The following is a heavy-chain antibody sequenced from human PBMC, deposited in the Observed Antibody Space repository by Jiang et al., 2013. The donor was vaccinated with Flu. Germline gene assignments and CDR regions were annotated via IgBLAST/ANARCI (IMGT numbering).Heavy chain of an antibody. CDR2: ISYSGVT. CDR3: ARDLDYDSDYSDAFDM. Sequence: GSGLVKPSETLSLTCTVSGGSISTYYWSWIRQSPGKGLEWIGYISYSGVTGYNPSLRSRITMSIDTPRNQFFLQLSSVTXADSAMYYCARDLDYDSDYSDAFDMWAKDIGHRLF. CDR1: GGSISTYY. J-gene: IGHJ3*02. D-gene: IGHD3-22*01. V-gene: IGHV4-59*01.